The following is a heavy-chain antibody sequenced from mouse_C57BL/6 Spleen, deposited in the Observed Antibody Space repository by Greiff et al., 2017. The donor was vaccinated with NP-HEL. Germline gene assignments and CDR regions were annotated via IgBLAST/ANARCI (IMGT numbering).Heavy chain of an antibody. V-gene: IGHV1-69*01. CDR2: IDPSDSDT. CDR1: GYTFTSYW. Sequence: QVQLQQPGAELVMPGASVKLSCKASGYTFTSYWMHWVKQRPGQGLEWIGEIDPSDSDTNYNQKFKGKSTLTVDKSSSTAYMQLSSLTSEDSAVYYCARDGLYAMDYWGQGTSVTVSS. CDR3: ARDGLYAMDY. J-gene: IGHJ4*01. D-gene: IGHD1-2*01.